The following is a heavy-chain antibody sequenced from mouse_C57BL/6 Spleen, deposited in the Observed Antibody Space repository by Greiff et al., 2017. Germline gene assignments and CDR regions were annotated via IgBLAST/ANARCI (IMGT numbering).Heavy chain of an antibody. CDR1: GFNIKDDY. J-gene: IGHJ3*01. Sequence: EVQLKESGAELVRPGASVKLSCTASGFNIKDDYMHWVKQRPEQGLEWIGWIDPENGDTEYASKFQGKATITADTSSNTAYLQLSSLTSEDTAVYYCTTYYYGSPWFAYWGQGTLVTVSA. V-gene: IGHV14-4*01. CDR3: TTYYYGSPWFAY. CDR2: IDPENGDT. D-gene: IGHD1-1*01.